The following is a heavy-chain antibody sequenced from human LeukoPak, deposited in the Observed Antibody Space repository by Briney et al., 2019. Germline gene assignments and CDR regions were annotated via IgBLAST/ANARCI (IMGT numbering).Heavy chain of an antibody. CDR2: IKQDGSKK. Sequence: GGSLRLSCVASGFPFSSYWMTWVRQAPGKGLEWVANIKQDGSKKSYVDSVKGRFTISRDNAKNSLYLRVNSLRAEDTAIYYCTRVGYIDEGIDYWGQGTLVTVSS. D-gene: IGHD5-24*01. J-gene: IGHJ4*02. CDR3: TRVGYIDEGIDY. CDR1: GFPFSSYW. V-gene: IGHV3-7*04.